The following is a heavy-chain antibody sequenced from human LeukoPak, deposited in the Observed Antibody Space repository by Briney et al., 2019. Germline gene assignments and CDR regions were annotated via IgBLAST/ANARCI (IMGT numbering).Heavy chain of an antibody. CDR2: ISGSGGST. CDR1: GFTFTSYT. V-gene: IGHV3-23*01. J-gene: IGHJ4*02. CDR3: AKDSSSSWYDY. Sequence: GGSLRLSCAASGFTFTSYTMSWVRQAPGKGLEWVSAISGSGGSTYYADSVKGRFTISRDNSKNTLYLQMNSLRAEDTAVYYCAKDSSSSWYDYWGLGTLVTVSS. D-gene: IGHD6-13*01.